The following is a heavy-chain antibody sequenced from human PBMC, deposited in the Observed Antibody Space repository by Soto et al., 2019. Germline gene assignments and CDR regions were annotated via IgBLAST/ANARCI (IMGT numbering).Heavy chain of an antibody. V-gene: IGHV3-9*01. CDR3: VKDTTTSLRAGWFDP. J-gene: IGHJ5*02. Sequence: EVQLVESGGGLVQPGRSLRLSCAASGFTFDDYAMHWVRQAPGKGLEWVSGISWNSGSIGYADSVKGRFTISRDNAKNSLYLQMNNLRAEDTALYYCVKDTTTSLRAGWFDPWGQGTLVPVSS. CDR2: ISWNSGSI. D-gene: IGHD4-4*01. CDR1: GFTFDDYA.